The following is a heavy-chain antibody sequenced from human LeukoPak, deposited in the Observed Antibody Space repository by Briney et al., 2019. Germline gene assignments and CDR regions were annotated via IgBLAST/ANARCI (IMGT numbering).Heavy chain of an antibody. CDR3: ARGRGENNWFDP. CDR2: IIPIFGTA. D-gene: IGHD3-10*01. Sequence: ASVKVSCKASGGTFSSYAISWVRQAPGQGLEWMGGIIPIFGTANYAQKFQGRVTITADESTSTAYMELGSLRSEDTAVYHCARGRGENNWFDPWGQGTLVTVSS. J-gene: IGHJ5*02. CDR1: GGTFSSYA. V-gene: IGHV1-69*13.